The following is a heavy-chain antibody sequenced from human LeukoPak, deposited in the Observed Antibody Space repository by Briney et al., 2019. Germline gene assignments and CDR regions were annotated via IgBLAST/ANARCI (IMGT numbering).Heavy chain of an antibody. CDR3: ARSQGANCYDVIDY. V-gene: IGHV3-23*01. Sequence: GGSLRLSCAASGFTFTNYAMNWVRQAPGKGLEWVSVICGRGGSAYYADSVKGRFTISRDDSKNTLNLKMKRLSAEDTAVYFCARSQGANCYDVIDYWGQGTLVSVSS. D-gene: IGHD2-2*01. CDR1: GFTFTNYA. J-gene: IGHJ4*02. CDR2: ICGRGGSA.